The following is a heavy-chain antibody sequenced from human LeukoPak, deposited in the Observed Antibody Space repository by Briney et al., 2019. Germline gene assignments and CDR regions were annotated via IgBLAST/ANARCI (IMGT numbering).Heavy chain of an antibody. CDR2: INWNGGST. V-gene: IGHV3-20*04. CDR1: GFPFDDYG. D-gene: IGHD3-10*01. J-gene: IGHJ4*02. Sequence: GGSLRLSCAASGFPFDDYGMTWVRQAPGKGLEWVSGINWNGGSTGYADSVKGRFTISRDNAKNSLYPQMNSLRAEDTALYYCASAGLTYGSGSYFVYWGQGTLVTVSS. CDR3: ASAGLTYGSGSYFVY.